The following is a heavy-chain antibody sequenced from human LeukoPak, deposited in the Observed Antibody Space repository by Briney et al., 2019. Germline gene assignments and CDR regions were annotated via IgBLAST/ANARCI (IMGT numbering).Heavy chain of an antibody. J-gene: IGHJ4*02. CDR2: IYYSGST. Sequence: SETLSLTCTVSGGSISSYYWSWIRQPPGKGLEWIGYIYYSGSTNYNPSLKSRVTISVDTSKNQFSLKLSSVTAADTAVYYCARADSSGYYYFDYWGQGTLVTVSS. CDR3: ARADSSGYYYFDY. V-gene: IGHV4-59*01. CDR1: GGSISSYY. D-gene: IGHD3-22*01.